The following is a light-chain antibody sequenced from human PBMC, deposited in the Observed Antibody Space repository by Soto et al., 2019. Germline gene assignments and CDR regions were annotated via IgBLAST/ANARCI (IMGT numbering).Light chain of an antibody. Sequence: DIQMTQSPSSLSASVGDRVTITCQASQDISNYLNWYQQKPGKAPKLLIYDASNLETGVPSRFSGSGSGTDFTFTISSLQPEDIATYYCQRYDNLPDQGVLFGPGTKVDIK. J-gene: IGKJ3*01. CDR3: QRYDNLPDQGVL. CDR2: DAS. V-gene: IGKV1-33*01. CDR1: QDISNY.